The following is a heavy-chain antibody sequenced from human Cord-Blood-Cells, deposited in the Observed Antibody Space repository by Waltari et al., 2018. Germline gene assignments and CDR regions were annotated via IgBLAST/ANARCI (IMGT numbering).Heavy chain of an antibody. Sequence: QVQQVQCGAGARHPGAPVQVACTASGYTLASDDVNQEGKAPGQGLERMGWVTAKRGNTDDAQKCQSRVTTTMNTSVSTAYSELRSLLSEDTAVDSGARVEVEMCTGVGCRYYFDYWGQGTLVTVSS. CDR2: VTAKRGNT. J-gene: IGHJ4*02. V-gene: IGHV1-8*01. D-gene: IGHD2-8*02. CDR1: GYTLASDD. CDR3: ARVEVEMCTGVGCRYYFDY.